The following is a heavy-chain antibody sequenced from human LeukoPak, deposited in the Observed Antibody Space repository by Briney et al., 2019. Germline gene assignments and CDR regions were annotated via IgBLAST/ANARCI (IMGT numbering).Heavy chain of an antibody. Sequence: SETLSLTCAVYGGSFSGYYWSWIRQPPGKGLEWIGEINHSGSTSYNPSLKSRVTISVDTSKNQFSLKLSSVTAADTAVYYCARAGRYCGGDCYSEEYNWFDPWGQGTLVTVSS. J-gene: IGHJ5*02. CDR1: GGSFSGYY. CDR2: INHSGST. V-gene: IGHV4-34*01. CDR3: ARAGRYCGGDCYSEEYNWFDP. D-gene: IGHD2-21*02.